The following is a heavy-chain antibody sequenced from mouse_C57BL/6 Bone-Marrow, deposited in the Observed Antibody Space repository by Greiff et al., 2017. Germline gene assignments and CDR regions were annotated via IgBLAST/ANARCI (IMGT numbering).Heavy chain of an antibody. D-gene: IGHD2-4*01. Sequence: QVQLQQPGAELVKPGASVKVSCKASGYTFTSSWMNWVKQRPGKGLEWIGRIYPGDGDTNYNGKFKGKATLTADKSSSTAYMQLSSLTSEDSAVYFCARYRLREDYWYFDVWGTGTTVTVSS. CDR3: ARYRLREDYWYFDV. V-gene: IGHV1-82*01. CDR1: GYTFTSSW. J-gene: IGHJ1*03. CDR2: IYPGDGDT.